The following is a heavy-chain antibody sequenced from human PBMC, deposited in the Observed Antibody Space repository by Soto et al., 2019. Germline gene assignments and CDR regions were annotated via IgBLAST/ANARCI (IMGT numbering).Heavy chain of an antibody. D-gene: IGHD6-13*01. CDR3: ARIIAAAGGRRYFDL. J-gene: IGHJ2*01. CDR2: ISSSSSYT. CDR1: GFTFSDYY. Sequence: QVQLVESGGGLVKPGGSLRLSCAASGFTFSDYYMSWIRQAPGKGLEWVSYISSSSSYTNYADSVEGRFTISRDNANNSLYLQRTSLRAEDTAVYYCARIIAAAGGRRYFDLWGRGTLVTVSS. V-gene: IGHV3-11*05.